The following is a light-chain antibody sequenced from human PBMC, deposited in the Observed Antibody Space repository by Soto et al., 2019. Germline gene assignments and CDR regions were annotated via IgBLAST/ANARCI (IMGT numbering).Light chain of an antibody. Sequence: QSALTQPASVSGSPGQSITISCTGTSSDVGAYNYVSWYQRHPGKAPKLMIYDVNNRPSGVSNRFSGSKSCNTASLTISGLQAEDEADYSCSSYTSSNPLPVVFGGGTKLTVL. CDR1: SSDVGAYNY. J-gene: IGLJ2*01. V-gene: IGLV2-14*01. CDR2: DVN. CDR3: SSYTSSNPLPVV.